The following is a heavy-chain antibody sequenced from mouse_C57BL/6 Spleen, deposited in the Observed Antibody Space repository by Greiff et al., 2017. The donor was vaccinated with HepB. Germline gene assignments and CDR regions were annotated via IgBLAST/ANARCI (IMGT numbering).Heavy chain of an antibody. CDR1: GFTFSDYY. D-gene: IGHD1-1*01. J-gene: IGHJ1*03. Sequence: EVKVVESEGGLVQPGSSMKLSCTASGFTFSDYYMAWVRQVPEKGLEWVANINYDGSSTYYLDSLKSRFIISRDNAKNILYLQMSSLKSEDTATYYCARDPGNYGSRMYFDVWGTGTTVTVSS. V-gene: IGHV5-16*01. CDR3: ARDPGNYGSRMYFDV. CDR2: INYDGSST.